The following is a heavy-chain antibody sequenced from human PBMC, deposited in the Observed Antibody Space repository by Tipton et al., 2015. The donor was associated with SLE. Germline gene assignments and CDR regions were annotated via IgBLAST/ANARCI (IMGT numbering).Heavy chain of an antibody. J-gene: IGHJ6*02. CDR2: INLSGIT. CDR1: GGSFSGYY. CDR3: ARGEIVVVVGATHSCYCMDV. Sequence: TLSLTCAVYGGSFSGYYWGWIRQPPGKGLAWIGVINLSGITNYNPSLKSRVTISVDTSKNQFSLKLSSVTAADTAVYYCARGEIVVVVGATHSCYCMDVWGQGTTVSVSS. V-gene: IGHV4-34*01. D-gene: IGHD2-15*01.